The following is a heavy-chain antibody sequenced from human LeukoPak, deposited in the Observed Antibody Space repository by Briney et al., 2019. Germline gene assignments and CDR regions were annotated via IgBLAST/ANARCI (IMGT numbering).Heavy chain of an antibody. CDR1: GFTFGSYG. V-gene: IGHV3-30*03. CDR2: ISYDRSET. D-gene: IGHD6-25*01. Sequence: GGSLRLSCAASGFTFGSYGMHWVRQAPGKGLEWVAFISYDRSETYYADSVKGRFSISRDNSKNTVCLQMNSLRTEDRAVYYCAREGGYYFDHWGQGTLVTVSS. J-gene: IGHJ4*02. CDR3: AREGGYYFDH.